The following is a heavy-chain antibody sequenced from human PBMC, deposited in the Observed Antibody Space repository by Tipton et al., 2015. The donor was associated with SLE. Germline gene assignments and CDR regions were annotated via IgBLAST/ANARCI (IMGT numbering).Heavy chain of an antibody. V-gene: IGHV4-59*01. CDR3: ARGTPFMEWERNWFDP. J-gene: IGHJ5*01. CDR2: MYHSGST. Sequence: TLSLTCTVSGGSMSHAYWNWIRQSPGKGLEWIGSMYHSGSTNYNPSLASRVTISIEKSKNQLSLTLKSVTTADTAMYYCARGTPFMEWERNWFDPWGQGTLVTVSS. CDR1: GGSMSHAY. D-gene: IGHD3-3*01.